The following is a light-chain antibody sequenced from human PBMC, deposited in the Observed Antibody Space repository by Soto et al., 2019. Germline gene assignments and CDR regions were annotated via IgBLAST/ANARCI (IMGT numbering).Light chain of an antibody. CDR1: SSNIGAGFD. CDR3: QSYYSSLSGSKV. Sequence: QSVLTQPPSVSGAPGPRVTISCTGTSSNIGAGFDVHWYQQFPGTAPIVLIDGNTNRTPAVHNRFSAAKSGTSASLAISGLQAEDEADYYCQSYYSSLSGSKVFGTGTKLTVL. V-gene: IGLV1-40*01. J-gene: IGLJ1*01. CDR2: GNT.